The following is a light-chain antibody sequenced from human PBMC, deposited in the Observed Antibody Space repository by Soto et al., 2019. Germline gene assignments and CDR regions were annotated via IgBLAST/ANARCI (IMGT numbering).Light chain of an antibody. J-gene: IGKJ1*01. V-gene: IGKV1-39*01. CDR3: QQSYSTTWT. CDR1: QGISSY. CDR2: AAS. Sequence: DIQMTQSPSTLSGSVGDRVTITCRASQGISSYLAWYQQKPGKAPKLLIYAASSLQSGVPSRFSGSGSETDFTLTISSLQPEDFASYSCQQSYSTTWTFGQGTKVDIK.